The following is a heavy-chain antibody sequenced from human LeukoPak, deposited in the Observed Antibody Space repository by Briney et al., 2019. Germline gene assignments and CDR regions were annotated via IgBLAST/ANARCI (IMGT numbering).Heavy chain of an antibody. CDR2: ISKDGSVA. V-gene: IGHV3-74*01. D-gene: IGHD6-13*01. CDR3: ARESAPAGTD. Sequence: GGSLRLSCAASGFTFRSYWMHWVRQAPGKGLVWVSRISKDGSVAGYADSVKGRFTISRDNAKNTLYLQMNSLRADDTAVYYCARESAPAGTDWGQGTLVTVSS. CDR1: GFTFRSYW. J-gene: IGHJ4*02.